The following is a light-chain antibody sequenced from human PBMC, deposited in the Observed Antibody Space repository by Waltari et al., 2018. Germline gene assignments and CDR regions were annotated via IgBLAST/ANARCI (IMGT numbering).Light chain of an antibody. V-gene: IGLV4-69*01. CDR2: VNSDGSH. Sequence: QLVLTQSPSASASLGASVRLTCTLDSGHSSNIIAWHQQQPEKGPRCLMKVNSDGSHSKGAEIPDRFSGSGSGAERYLTISSVQSEDEADYYCQTGGHGTWVFGGGTKLTVL. CDR3: QTGGHGTWV. CDR1: SGHSSNI. J-gene: IGLJ3*02.